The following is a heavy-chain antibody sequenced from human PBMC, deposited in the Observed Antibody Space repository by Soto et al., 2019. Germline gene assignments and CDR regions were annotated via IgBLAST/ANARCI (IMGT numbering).Heavy chain of an antibody. D-gene: IGHD2-15*01. J-gene: IGHJ6*03. CDR2: IYYSGST. Sequence: LSLTCTVSGGSISSYYWSWIRQPPGKGLEWIGYIYYSGSTNYNPSLKSRVTISVDTSKNQFSLKLSSVTAADTAVYYCARSYRRYCSGGSCYSYYYYYYMDVWGKGTTVTVSS. CDR3: ARSYRRYCSGGSCYSYYYYYYMDV. CDR1: GGSISSYY. V-gene: IGHV4-59*01.